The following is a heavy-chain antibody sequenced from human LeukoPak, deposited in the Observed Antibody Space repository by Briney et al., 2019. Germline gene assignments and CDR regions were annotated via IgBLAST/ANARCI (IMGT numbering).Heavy chain of an antibody. CDR2: IIPILGIA. CDR3: AKVDAQYSSSWFYFYYGMDV. V-gene: IGHV1-69*04. J-gene: IGHJ6*02. CDR1: GGTFSSYA. Sequence: VASVKVSCKASGGTFSSYAISWVRQAPGQGLEWMGRIIPILGIANYAQKFQGRVTITADKSTSTAYMELSSLRSEDTAVYYCAKVDAQYSSSWFYFYYGMDVWGQGTTVTVSS. D-gene: IGHD6-13*01.